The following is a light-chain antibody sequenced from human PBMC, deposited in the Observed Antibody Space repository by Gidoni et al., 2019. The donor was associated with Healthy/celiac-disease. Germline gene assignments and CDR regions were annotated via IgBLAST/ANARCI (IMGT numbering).Light chain of an antibody. J-gene: IGLJ3*02. CDR1: SSNIGAGYA. CDR3: QTYDDSLCWV. V-gene: IGLV1-40*01. Sequence: QSVPTQPPSGSGAPGQRVTISCTGSSSNIGAGYAVHWYQQRPGTAPKVVIYDNTDRPSGVPDRFSASKSVTSASLAITGLQAEDEAGYYCQTYDDSLCWVFGGGTKVTVL. CDR2: DNT.